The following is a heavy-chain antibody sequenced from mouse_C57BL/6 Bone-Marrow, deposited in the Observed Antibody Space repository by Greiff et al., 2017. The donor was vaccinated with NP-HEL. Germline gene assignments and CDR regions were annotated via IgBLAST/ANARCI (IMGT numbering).Heavy chain of an antibody. D-gene: IGHD1-1*01. CDR3: ARYPYYGSSPWYFDV. CDR1: GYSFTGYY. J-gene: IGHJ1*03. Sequence: EVQLQQSGPELVKPGASVKISCKASGYSFTGYYMNWVKQSPEKSLEWIGEINPSTGGTTYNQKFKAKATLTVDKSSSTAYMQLKSLTSEDSAVYYCARYPYYGSSPWYFDVWGTGTTVTVSS. V-gene: IGHV1-42*01. CDR2: INPSTGGT.